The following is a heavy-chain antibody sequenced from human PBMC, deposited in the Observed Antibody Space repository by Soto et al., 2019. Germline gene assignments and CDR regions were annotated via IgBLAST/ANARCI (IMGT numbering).Heavy chain of an antibody. CDR3: AGRSTGSHYGVDV. J-gene: IGHJ6*02. Sequence: PVGSLRLSCASSGFTFSSYERRWVRQAPGKGLEWVAVTAYDGSANYYPDSVKGRITVSSENSRPRPYMHITSMTAEDTAVYSSAGRSTGSHYGVDVWGQGTTVTVSS. CDR2: TAYDGSAN. V-gene: IGHV3-30-3*01. D-gene: IGHD4-17*01. CDR1: GFTFSSYE.